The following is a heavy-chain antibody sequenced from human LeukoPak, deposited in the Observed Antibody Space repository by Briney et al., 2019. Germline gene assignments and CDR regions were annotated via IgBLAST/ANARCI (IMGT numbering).Heavy chain of an antibody. CDR2: FSGSGGDT. D-gene: IGHD5-24*01. CDR1: GFTFSSYA. V-gene: IGHV3-23*01. J-gene: IGHJ4*02. Sequence: GGSLRLSCAASGFTFSSYAMSWARQAPGKGLEWVSAFSGSGGDTYYADSVKGRFTISRDNSKNTLYLQMNSLRAEDTAVYYCAKSGYNRFDYWGQGTLATVSS. CDR3: AKSGYNRFDY.